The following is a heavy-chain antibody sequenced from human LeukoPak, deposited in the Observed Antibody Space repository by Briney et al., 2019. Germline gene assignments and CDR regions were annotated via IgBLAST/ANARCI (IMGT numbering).Heavy chain of an antibody. CDR3: ARRAVTTGYFDY. CDR2: IYPGDFDT. D-gene: IGHD4-17*01. V-gene: IGHV5-51*01. CDR1: GYSFTSYW. J-gene: IGHJ4*02. Sequence: GESLKISCKGSGYSFTSYWIAWVRQMPGKGLKWMGIIYPGDFDTRYSPSFQGQVTISADKSISTAYLQWSSLKASDTAVYYCARRAVTTGYFDYWGQGSLVTVSS.